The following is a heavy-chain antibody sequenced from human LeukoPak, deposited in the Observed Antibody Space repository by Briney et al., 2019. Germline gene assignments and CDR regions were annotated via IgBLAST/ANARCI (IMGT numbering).Heavy chain of an antibody. J-gene: IGHJ6*03. Sequence: ASVKVSCKASGYTFTSYDINWVRQATGQGLEWMGWMNPNSGNTGYAQKFQGRVTMTRNTSISTAYMELSSLRSEDTAVYFCARKGPANYYCYYMDVWGKGTTVTVSS. CDR3: ARKGPANYYCYYMDV. D-gene: IGHD2-2*01. CDR2: MNPNSGNT. CDR1: GYTFTSYD. V-gene: IGHV1-8*01.